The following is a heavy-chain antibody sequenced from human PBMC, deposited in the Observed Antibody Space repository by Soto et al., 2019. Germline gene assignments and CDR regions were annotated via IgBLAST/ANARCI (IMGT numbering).Heavy chain of an antibody. CDR2: ISYSGST. D-gene: IGHD3-22*01. CDR1: GGSISSGGYY. Sequence: QVQLQESGPGLVKPSQTLSLTCTVSGGSISSGGYYWSWIRQHPGKGLEWIGYISYSGSTYYNPSRKSRVTISVDTSKNQFSLKLSSGTAADTAVYYCAREFYYDSSGSQHAFDIWGQGTMVTVSS. V-gene: IGHV4-31*03. J-gene: IGHJ3*02. CDR3: AREFYYDSSGSQHAFDI.